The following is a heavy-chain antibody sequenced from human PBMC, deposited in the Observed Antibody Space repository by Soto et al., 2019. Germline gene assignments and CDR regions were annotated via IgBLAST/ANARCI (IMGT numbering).Heavy chain of an antibody. J-gene: IGHJ6*02. V-gene: IGHV1-69*01. CDR2: IIPIFGTA. CDR3: ARDRDKQLWLQPPPRYYYYYGMDV. Sequence: RVSSKASVGTFTSYAIRGGREAPGQVHEWMGGIIPIFGTANYAQKFQGRVTITADESTSTAYMELSSLRSEETAVYYCARDRDKQLWLQPPPRYYYYYGMDVWGQGTTVTVSS. CDR1: VGTFTSYA. D-gene: IGHD5-18*01.